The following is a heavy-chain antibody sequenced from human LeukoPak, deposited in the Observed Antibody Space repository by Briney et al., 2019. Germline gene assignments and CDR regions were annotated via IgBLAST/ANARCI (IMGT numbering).Heavy chain of an antibody. CDR3: ARGGSYYDY. J-gene: IGHJ4*02. CDR1: GGSISSYY. Sequence: SETLSLTCTVSGGSISSYYWSWIRQPPEKGLEWIGYIYYSGTTKYNPSLRSRVTISVDTSKNQFSLRLTSVTAADTAVYYCARGGSYYDYWGQGTLVSVSS. CDR2: IYYSGTT. D-gene: IGHD1-26*01. V-gene: IGHV4-59*01.